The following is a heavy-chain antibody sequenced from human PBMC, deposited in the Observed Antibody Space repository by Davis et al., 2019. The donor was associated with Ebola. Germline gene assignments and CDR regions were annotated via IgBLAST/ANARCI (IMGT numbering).Heavy chain of an antibody. V-gene: IGHV1-3*01. CDR1: RYTFPPYA. J-gene: IGHJ5*02. D-gene: IGHD4-17*01. CDR3: TRGIARRRYGSWFDP. CDR2: INAGNGNT. Sequence: ASVKVSCKASRYTFPPYAMHWVRQAPGQRLEWMGWINAGNGNTKYSQKFQGRVTMTRDTSITTAYMELSSLSSDDTAVYYCTRGIARRRYGSWFDPWGQGTPVTVSS.